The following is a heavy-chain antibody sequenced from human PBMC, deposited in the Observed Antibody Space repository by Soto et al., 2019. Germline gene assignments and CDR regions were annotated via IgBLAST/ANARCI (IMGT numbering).Heavy chain of an antibody. D-gene: IGHD4-17*01. Sequence: GGSLRLSCAASGFTFSSYSMNWVRQAPGKGLEWVSPISSSSSYIYYADSVKGRFTISRDNAKNSLYLQMNSLRAEDTAVYYCASEWETTVVTNYYYYGMDVWGQGTTVTVSS. CDR3: ASEWETTVVTNYYYYGMDV. V-gene: IGHV3-21*01. CDR1: GFTFSSYS. J-gene: IGHJ6*02. CDR2: ISSSSSYI.